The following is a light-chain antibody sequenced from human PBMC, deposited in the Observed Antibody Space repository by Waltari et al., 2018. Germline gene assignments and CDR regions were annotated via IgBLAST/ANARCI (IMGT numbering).Light chain of an antibody. Sequence: IVMTQSADSLAVSLGERATINCKSSQSVLYSSNNKTYLAWYQQKPGQPPKLLIYWASTRESGVPDRFTGSGSGTDFTLTISSLQAEDVAVYYCQQYYSIPLTFGGGTTVEIK. CDR1: QSVLYSSNNKTY. V-gene: IGKV4-1*01. CDR2: WAS. CDR3: QQYYSIPLT. J-gene: IGKJ4*01.